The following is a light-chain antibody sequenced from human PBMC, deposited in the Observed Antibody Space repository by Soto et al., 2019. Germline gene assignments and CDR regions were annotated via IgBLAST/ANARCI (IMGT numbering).Light chain of an antibody. CDR2: DVS. Sequence: QSVLTQPASVSRSPGQSITISCTGTSSDVGGYNYVSWYQQHPGKAPKLMIYDVSNRPSGVSNRFSGSKSGNTASLTISGLQAEDEADYYCSSHTSSSTIVFGTETKVTVL. CDR1: SSDVGGYNY. CDR3: SSHTSSSTIV. J-gene: IGLJ1*01. V-gene: IGLV2-14*01.